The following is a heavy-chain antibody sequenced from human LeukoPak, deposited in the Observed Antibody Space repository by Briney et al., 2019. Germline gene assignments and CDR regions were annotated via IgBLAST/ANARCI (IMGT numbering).Heavy chain of an antibody. Sequence: GASVKVSCKASGGTFSSYAISWVRQAPGQGLEWMGWMNPNSGNTGYAQKFQGRVTMTRNTSISTAYMELSSLRSEDTAVYYCARGLRIAVAGTQSYYFDYWGQGTLVTVSS. J-gene: IGHJ4*02. CDR2: MNPNSGNT. CDR1: GGTFSSYA. D-gene: IGHD6-19*01. V-gene: IGHV1-8*02. CDR3: ARGLRIAVAGTQSYYFDY.